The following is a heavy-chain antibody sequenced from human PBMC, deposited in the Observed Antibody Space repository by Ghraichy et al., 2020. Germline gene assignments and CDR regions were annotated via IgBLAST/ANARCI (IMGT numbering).Heavy chain of an antibody. Sequence: SQTLSLTCAISGDSVSSDSVAWNWIRQSPSRGLEWLGKTYYRSKWSSDYAVSVRSRITINPDTSENQFSLQLNSVTPDDTAVYYCARDHNWAFDYWGQGTLVTVSS. V-gene: IGHV6-1*01. CDR2: TYYRSKWSS. CDR1: GDSVSSDSVA. D-gene: IGHD3-16*01. CDR3: ARDHNWAFDY. J-gene: IGHJ4*02.